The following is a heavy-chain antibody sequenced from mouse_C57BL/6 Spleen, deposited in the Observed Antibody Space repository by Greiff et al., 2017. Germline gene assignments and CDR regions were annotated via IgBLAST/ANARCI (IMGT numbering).Heavy chain of an antibody. Sequence: EVHLVESGGGLVKPGGSLKLSCAASGFTFSSSAMSWVRQTPEKRLEWVATISDGGSYTYYPDNVKGRFTISRDNAKNNLYLQMSHLKSEDTAMYYCARGLYYFDYWGQGTTLTVSS. CDR1: GFTFSSSA. J-gene: IGHJ2*01. V-gene: IGHV5-4*01. CDR2: ISDGGSYT. CDR3: ARGLYYFDY.